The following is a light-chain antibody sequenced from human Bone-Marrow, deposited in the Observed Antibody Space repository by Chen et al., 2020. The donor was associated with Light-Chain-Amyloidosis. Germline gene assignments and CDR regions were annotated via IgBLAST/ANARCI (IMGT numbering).Light chain of an antibody. V-gene: IGLV3-21*02. CDR1: NIGSTS. CDR3: QVWDRSSDRPV. Sequence: SYVLTQPSSVSAAPGQTAPIACGGNNIGSTSVHWYQQTPGHAPLLVVYDDSDRPSGIPERLSGSNSGNTATLTISRVEAGDEADYYCQVWDRSSDRPVFGGGTKLTVL. J-gene: IGLJ3*02. CDR2: DDS.